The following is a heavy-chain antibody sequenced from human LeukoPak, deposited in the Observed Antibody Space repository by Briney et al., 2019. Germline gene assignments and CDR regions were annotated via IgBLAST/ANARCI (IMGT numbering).Heavy chain of an antibody. CDR2: INPNSGGT. V-gene: IGHV1-2*02. CDR3: ANIPYYDFSLEGRAFDI. D-gene: IGHD3-22*01. CDR1: GYTFTAWY. J-gene: IGHJ3*02. Sequence: ASVTVSCTASGYTFTAWYMHWVRQAPGQGLEWMGWINPNSGGTNYAQKFQGRVTMTRDTSISTAYMELSRLRYDDTTGYYCANIPYYDFSLEGRAFDIWGQGTMVTVSS.